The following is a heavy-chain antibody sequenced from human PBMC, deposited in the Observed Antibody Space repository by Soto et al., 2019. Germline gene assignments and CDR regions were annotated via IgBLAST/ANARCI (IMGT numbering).Heavy chain of an antibody. J-gene: IGHJ6*02. D-gene: IGHD6-6*01. V-gene: IGHV1-69*01. CDR1: GGTFSSYA. CDR3: AIKREQLASYSCYGMDV. Sequence: QVQLVQSGAEVKKPGSSVKVSCKASGGTFSSYAISWVRQAPGQGLEWMGGIIPIFGTANYAQKFQGRVTIPANESTSTAYMELSSLRSEDTAVYYCAIKREQLASYSCYGMDVWGQGTTVTVSS. CDR2: IIPIFGTA.